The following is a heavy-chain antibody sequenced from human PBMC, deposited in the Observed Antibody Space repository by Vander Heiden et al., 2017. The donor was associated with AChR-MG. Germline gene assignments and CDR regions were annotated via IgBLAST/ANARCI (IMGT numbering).Heavy chain of an antibody. CDR1: GYTFTGYY. CDR2: INPNSGGT. CDR3: ASLQPRVATTPFDY. V-gene: IGHV1-2*06. D-gene: IGHD5-12*01. J-gene: IGHJ4*02. Sequence: QVQLVQSGAEVKKPGASVKVSCKASGYTFTGYYMHWVRQAPGQGLEWMGRINPNSGGTNYAQKVQGRVTMTRDTSISTAYMELSRMRSDDTAVYYCASLQPRVATTPFDYWGQGTLVTVSS.